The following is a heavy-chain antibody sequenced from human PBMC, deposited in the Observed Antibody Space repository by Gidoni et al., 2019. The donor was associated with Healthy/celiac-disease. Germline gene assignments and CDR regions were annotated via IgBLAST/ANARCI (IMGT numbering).Heavy chain of an antibody. D-gene: IGHD6-19*01. CDR1: GGSFSGYY. V-gene: IGHV4-34*01. J-gene: IGHJ3*02. CDR2: INHSGST. Sequence: QVQLQQWGAGLLKPSETLSLTCAVYGGSFSGYYWSWIRQPPGKGLAWIGEINHSGSTNYNPSLKSRVTISVDTSKNQFSLKLSSVTAADTAVYYCARGGGTAVAGNDAFDIWGQGTMVTVSS. CDR3: ARGGGTAVAGNDAFDI.